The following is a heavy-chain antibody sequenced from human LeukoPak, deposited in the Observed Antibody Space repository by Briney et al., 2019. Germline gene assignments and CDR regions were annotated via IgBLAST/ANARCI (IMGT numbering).Heavy chain of an antibody. CDR1: GFTFSNYA. V-gene: IGHV3-64*01. Sequence: PGGSLRLSCAASGFTFSNYAMNWVRQAPGKGLEYVSGISSNGGSTNYANSVKGRFTISRDNSKNTLYLQMGSLRAEDMAVYYCARDGGTYCGGDCYGDWGQGTLVTVS. CDR2: ISSNGGST. D-gene: IGHD2-21*02. J-gene: IGHJ4*02. CDR3: ARDGGTYCGGDCYGD.